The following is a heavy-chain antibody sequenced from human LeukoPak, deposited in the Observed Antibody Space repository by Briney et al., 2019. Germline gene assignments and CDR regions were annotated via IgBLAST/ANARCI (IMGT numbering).Heavy chain of an antibody. J-gene: IGHJ4*02. CDR2: ISRTGSYI. V-gene: IGHV3-21*01. CDR1: GFTFSSYN. Sequence: GGSLRLSCAASGFTFSSYNMNWVRQAPGRGLEWVSSISRTGSYIYYADSVKGRFTISRDNVQNSLYLQMNSLRVEDTAVYYCARVLETDCRGGSCYSGLDYWGQGTLVTVSS. D-gene: IGHD2-15*01. CDR3: ARVLETDCRGGSCYSGLDY.